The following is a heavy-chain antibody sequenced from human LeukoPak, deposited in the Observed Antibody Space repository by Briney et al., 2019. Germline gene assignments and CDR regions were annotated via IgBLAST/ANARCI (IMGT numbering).Heavy chain of an antibody. V-gene: IGHV3-74*01. J-gene: IGHJ4*02. CDR3: ARDERARQWLLSDY. D-gene: IGHD5-12*01. Sequence: GGSLRLSCAASGFTFSKFWMHWVRQAPGKGLVWVSRIKSDGTNTSHADSVKGRFTISRDNARNILYLQMNSLRAEDTAVYYCARDERARQWLLSDYWGQGTLVTVSS. CDR1: GFTFSKFW. CDR2: IKSDGTNT.